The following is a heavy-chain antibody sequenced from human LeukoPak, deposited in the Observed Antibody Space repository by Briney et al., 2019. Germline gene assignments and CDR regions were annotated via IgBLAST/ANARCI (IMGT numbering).Heavy chain of an antibody. Sequence: ASVKVSCNAAGYSFTSCGSSWLRRARGHPLKWLEWIRAYNDNTHYAQKLQGRVTMTTDTSTSTVCMELRSLRSDDTAVYYCARGSPPRRNYDSRGYYSYYFDYWGQGTLVTVSS. V-gene: IGHV1-18*01. CDR2: IRAYNDNT. D-gene: IGHD3-22*01. J-gene: IGHJ4*02. CDR3: ARGSPPRRNYDSRGYYSYYFDY. CDR1: GYSFTSCG.